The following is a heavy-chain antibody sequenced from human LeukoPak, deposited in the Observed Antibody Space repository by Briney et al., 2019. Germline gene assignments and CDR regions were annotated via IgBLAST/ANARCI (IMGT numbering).Heavy chain of an antibody. Sequence: ASVKVSCKASGYTFTGYYMHWVRQAPGQGLEWMGWINPNSGGTNYAQKFQGRVTMTRDTSISTAYMELSRLRSDDTAVYYCARGGGSGWYGRVVHYFDYWGQGTLVTVSS. CDR2: INPNSGGT. CDR3: ARGGGSGWYGRVVHYFDY. J-gene: IGHJ4*02. CDR1: GYTFTGYY. V-gene: IGHV1-2*02. D-gene: IGHD6-19*01.